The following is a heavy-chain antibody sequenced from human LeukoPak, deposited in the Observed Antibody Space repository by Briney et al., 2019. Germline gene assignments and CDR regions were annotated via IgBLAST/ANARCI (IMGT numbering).Heavy chain of an antibody. Sequence: GGSLRLSCAASGFTFSYYEMNWVRPAPGKGLEWVSYISTSGSTLYYADSVKGRFTISRDNAKNSLYLHMNSLRAEDTAVYYCARGTYGGNPSWGQGTVVTVSS. V-gene: IGHV3-48*03. CDR2: ISTSGSTL. CDR3: ARGTYGGNPS. D-gene: IGHD4-23*01. CDR1: GFTFSYYE. J-gene: IGHJ4*02.